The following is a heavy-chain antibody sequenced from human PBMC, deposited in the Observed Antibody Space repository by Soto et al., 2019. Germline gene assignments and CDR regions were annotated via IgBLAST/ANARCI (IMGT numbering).Heavy chain of an antibody. CDR2: IYYSGST. J-gene: IGHJ4*02. CDR1: GGSISSSSYY. Sequence: QLQLQESGPGLVKPSETLSLTCTVSGGSISSSSYYWGWIRQPPGKGLEWIGSIYYSGSTYYNPSLKSRVTISVDTSKNQFSLKLSSVTAADTAVYYCAGEQWRISNFDYWGQGTLVTVSS. D-gene: IGHD6-19*01. CDR3: AGEQWRISNFDY. V-gene: IGHV4-39*02.